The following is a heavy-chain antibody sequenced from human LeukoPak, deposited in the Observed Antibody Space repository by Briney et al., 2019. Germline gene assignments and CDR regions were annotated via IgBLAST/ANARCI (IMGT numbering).Heavy chain of an antibody. J-gene: IGHJ4*02. CDR2: MNPNSGNT. CDR1: GYTFTSYD. Sequence: ASVTVSCKASGYTFTSYDINWVRQATGQGLEWMGWMNPNSGNTGYAQKFQGRVTMTRSTSISTAYMELSSLRFEDTAVYYCTRSVRNGHIDYWGQGTLVTVSS. CDR3: TRSVRNGHIDY. D-gene: IGHD2-21*01. V-gene: IGHV1-8*01.